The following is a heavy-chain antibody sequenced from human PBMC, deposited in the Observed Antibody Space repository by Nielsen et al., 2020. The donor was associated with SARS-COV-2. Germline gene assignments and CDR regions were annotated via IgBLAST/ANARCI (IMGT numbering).Heavy chain of an antibody. Sequence: GESLKISCAASGFTFSSYGMHWVRQAPGKGLEWVAVIWYDGSNKYYADSVKGRFTISRDNSKNTLYLQMNSLRAEDTAVYYCARDLGSDGSGWWVFDYWGQGTLVTVSS. CDR2: IWYDGSNK. CDR1: GFTFSSYG. V-gene: IGHV3-33*01. J-gene: IGHJ4*02. D-gene: IGHD6-19*01. CDR3: ARDLGSDGSGWWVFDY.